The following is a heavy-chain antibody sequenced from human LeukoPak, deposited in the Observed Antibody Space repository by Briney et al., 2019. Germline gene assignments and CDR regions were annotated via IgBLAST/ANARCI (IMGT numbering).Heavy chain of an antibody. V-gene: IGHV3-21*01. CDR2: ISSSSSYI. D-gene: IGHD1-26*01. CDR3: ARVLWEVGDY. CDR1: GFTFSSYS. J-gene: IGHJ4*02. Sequence: GGSLRLSCAVSGFTFSSYSMNWVRQAPGKGLEWVSSISSSSSYIYYADSVKGRFTISRDNAKNSLYLQMNSLRAEDTAVYYCARVLWEVGDYWGQGTLVTVSS.